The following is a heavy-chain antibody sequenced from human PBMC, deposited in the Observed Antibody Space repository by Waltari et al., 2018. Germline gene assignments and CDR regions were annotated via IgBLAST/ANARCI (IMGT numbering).Heavy chain of an antibody. J-gene: IGHJ4*02. Sequence: QVQLQQWGAGLLKPSETLSLTCAVYGGFFSGYYWSWIRQPPGQGLEWIGEINHRGSTTYNPSLKRRVTRSVDTSKNQFSLKLSSVTAADTAVYYCARDCSGGSCWLATTGFDYWGQGTLVTVSS. CDR1: GGFFSGYY. D-gene: IGHD2-15*01. V-gene: IGHV4-34*01. CDR3: ARDCSGGSCWLATTGFDY. CDR2: INHRGST.